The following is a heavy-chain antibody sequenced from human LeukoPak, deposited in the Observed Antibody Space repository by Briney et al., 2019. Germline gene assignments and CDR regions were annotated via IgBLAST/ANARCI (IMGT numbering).Heavy chain of an antibody. J-gene: IGHJ4*02. CDR1: GGSFSGYY. V-gene: IGHV4-34*01. CDR3: ARGTNPYDYVWGSYRVFDY. CDR2: INHRGST. Sequence: SETLSLTCAVYGGSFSGYYWSWIRQPPGKGLEWIGEINHRGSTNYNPSLKSRVTISVDTSKNQFSLKLSSVTAADTAVYYCARGTNPYDYVWGSYRVFDYWGQGTLVTVSS. D-gene: IGHD3-16*02.